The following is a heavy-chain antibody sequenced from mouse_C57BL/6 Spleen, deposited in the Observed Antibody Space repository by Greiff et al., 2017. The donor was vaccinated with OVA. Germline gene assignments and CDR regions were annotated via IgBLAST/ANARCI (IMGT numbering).Heavy chain of an antibody. CDR2: ISSGGSYT. V-gene: IGHV5-6*01. CDR1: GFTFSSYG. CDR3: ARGEYSKGYFDY. J-gene: IGHJ2*01. D-gene: IGHD2-5*01. Sequence: EVQRVESGGDLVKPGGSLNLSCAASGFTFSSYGMSWVRQTPDKRLEWVATISSGGSYTYYPDSVKGRFTISRDNAKNTLYLQMSSLKSEDTAMYYCARGEYSKGYFDYWGQGTTLTVSS.